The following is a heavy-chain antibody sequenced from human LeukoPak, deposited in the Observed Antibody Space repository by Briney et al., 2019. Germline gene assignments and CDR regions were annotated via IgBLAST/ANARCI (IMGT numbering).Heavy chain of an antibody. Sequence: ASVNVSCKASGYSFTSYYTHWVRQAPGQGLEWMGIINPSGGSATYAQNFQGRVTMTRDTSTSTVYMELSSLRSEDTAVYYCARDLSYGTYEDWGQGTLVTVSS. J-gene: IGHJ4*02. CDR2: INPSGGSA. CDR3: ARDLSYGTYED. CDR1: GYSFTSYY. V-gene: IGHV1-46*01. D-gene: IGHD5-12*01.